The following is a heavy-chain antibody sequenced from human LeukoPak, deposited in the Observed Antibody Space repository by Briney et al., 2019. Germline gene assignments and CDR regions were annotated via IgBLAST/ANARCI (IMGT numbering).Heavy chain of an antibody. CDR1: GFTFSSYW. V-gene: IGHV3-74*01. D-gene: IGHD6-13*01. CDR3: ASGGAAAAGMHYEDV. J-gene: IGHJ6*02. Sequence: PGGSLRLSCAASGFTFSSYWMHWVRQAPGKGLVWVSRINSDGSSTSYADSVKGRFTISRDNAKNTLYLQMNSLRAEDTAVYYCASGGAAAAGMHYEDVWGQGTTGTVSS. CDR2: INSDGSST.